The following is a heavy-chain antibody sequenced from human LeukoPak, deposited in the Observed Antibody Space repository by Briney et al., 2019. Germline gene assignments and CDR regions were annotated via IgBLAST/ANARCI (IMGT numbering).Heavy chain of an antibody. D-gene: IGHD6-13*01. CDR1: GGSISSGGSS. CDR3: ASSWYRRGLDY. CDR2: IYHSGST. V-gene: IGHV4-30-2*01. J-gene: IGHJ4*02. Sequence: SQTLSLTCAVSGGSISSGGSSWSWIRQPPGKGLEWIGCIYHSGSTYYNPSLKSRVTISVDRSKNQFSLKLSSVTAADTAVYYCASSWYRRGLDYWGQGTLVTVSS.